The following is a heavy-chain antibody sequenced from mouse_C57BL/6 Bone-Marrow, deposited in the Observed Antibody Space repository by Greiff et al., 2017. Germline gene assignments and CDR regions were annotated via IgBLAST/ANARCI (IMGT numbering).Heavy chain of an antibody. J-gene: IGHJ4*01. CDR1: GYTFTTYP. D-gene: IGHD1-1*01. V-gene: IGHV1-47*01. Sequence: QVQLQQSGAELVKPGASVKMSCKASGYTFTTYPIEWMKQNHGKSLEWIGNFHPYNDDTTYNEKFKGKATLTVEKSSSTVYLELSRLTSDDSAVYYCSLITTVVEGAMDYWGQGTTVAVSS. CDR2: FHPYNDDT. CDR3: SLITTVVEGAMDY.